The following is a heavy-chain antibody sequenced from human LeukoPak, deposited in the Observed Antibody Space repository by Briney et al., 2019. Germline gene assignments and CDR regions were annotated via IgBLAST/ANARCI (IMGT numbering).Heavy chain of an antibody. D-gene: IGHD5-12*01. CDR2: ISYDGSNK. Sequence: PGGSLRLSCAASGFTFSSYAMHWVRQAPGKGLEWVAVISYDGSNKYYADSVKGRFTISRDNSKNTLYLQMNSLRAEDTAVYYCASSGGYSGPGVYWGQGTLVTVSS. J-gene: IGHJ4*02. V-gene: IGHV3-30-3*01. CDR3: ASSGGYSGPGVY. CDR1: GFTFSSYA.